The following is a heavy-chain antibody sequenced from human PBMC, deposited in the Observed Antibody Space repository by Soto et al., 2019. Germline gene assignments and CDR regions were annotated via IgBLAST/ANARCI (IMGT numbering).Heavy chain of an antibody. J-gene: IGHJ4*02. D-gene: IGHD4-17*01. V-gene: IGHV4-30-2*01. CDR3: ARGRAYGDFPPWYFDY. CDR1: GGSISSGGYS. CDR2: IYHSGST. Sequence: SETLSLTCAVSGGSISSGGYSWSWIRQPPGKGLEWIGYIYHSGSTYYNPSLKSRVTISVDRSKNQFSLKLSSVTAADTAVYYCARGRAYGDFPPWYFDYWGQGTLVTVSS.